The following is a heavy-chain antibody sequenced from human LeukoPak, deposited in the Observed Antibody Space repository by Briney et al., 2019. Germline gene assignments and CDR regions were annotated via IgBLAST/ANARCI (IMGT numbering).Heavy chain of an antibody. CDR3: VGTRYSGSYYTDY. CDR2: VLYSGSS. V-gene: IGHV4-59*08. CDR1: GDSISNYY. J-gene: IGHJ4*02. D-gene: IGHD1-26*01. Sequence: SETLSLTCTVSGDSISNYYWSWMRQPPGKGLEWIGYVLYSGSSNYNPALKSRVTMSVDTSKYQFSLKLTSVTAADTAVYYCVGTRYSGSYYTDYWGQGTLVTVSS.